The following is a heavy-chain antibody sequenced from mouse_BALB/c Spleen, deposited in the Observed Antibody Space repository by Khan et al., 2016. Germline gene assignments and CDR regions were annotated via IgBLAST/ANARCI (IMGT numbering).Heavy chain of an antibody. D-gene: IGHD2-13*01. V-gene: IGHV1-69*02. CDR2: IAPSDTYT. Sequence: QVQLQQPGTELVKPGASLKLSCKASGYAFTSYWMHWVRQRPGYGLEWIGKIAPSDTYTNYNQKFMGRATLTVDKSSTTAYMQFSSLTFEDSAVSSCSSSPAVPPGDSVDYWGLGTSVTVSS. CDR3: SSSPAVPPGDSVDY. J-gene: IGHJ4*01. CDR1: GYAFTSYW.